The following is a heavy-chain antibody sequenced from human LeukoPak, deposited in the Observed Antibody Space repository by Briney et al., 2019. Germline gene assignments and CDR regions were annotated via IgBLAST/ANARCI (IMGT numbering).Heavy chain of an antibody. Sequence: ASVKVSCKASGYTFTSYGISGVRQAPGQGLEWMGWISAYNGNTNYAQKLQGRVTMTTDTSTSTAYMELRSLRSDDTAVYYCARDQEYYYDSSGYYDYWGQGTLVTVSS. CDR2: ISAYNGNT. CDR3: ARDQEYYYDSSGYYDY. V-gene: IGHV1-18*01. J-gene: IGHJ4*02. D-gene: IGHD3-22*01. CDR1: GYTFTSYG.